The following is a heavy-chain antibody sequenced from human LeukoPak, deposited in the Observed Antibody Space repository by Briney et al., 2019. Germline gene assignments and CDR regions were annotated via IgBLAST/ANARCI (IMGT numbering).Heavy chain of an antibody. CDR3: ARPAYRGSSNNWFDP. CDR1: AAIFSSNA. J-gene: IGHJ5*02. D-gene: IGHD6-6*01. CDR2: IRYDGSSK. Sequence: PGGSLRLSCTASAAIFSSNAMHWVRQAPGKGLEWVAFIRYDGSSKYYADSVKGRFTISRDNSKNTLYLQMNSLRAEDTAVYYCARPAYRGSSNNWFDPWGQGTLVTVSS. V-gene: IGHV3-30*02.